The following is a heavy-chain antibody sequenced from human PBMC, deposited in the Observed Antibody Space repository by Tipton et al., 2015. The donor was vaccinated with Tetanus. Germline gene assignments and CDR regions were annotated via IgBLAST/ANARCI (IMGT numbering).Heavy chain of an antibody. J-gene: IGHJ4*02. CDR1: GGSISSFNYY. CDR3: ARVRRGATTDLDY. D-gene: IGHD5-12*01. CDR2: IYYSGTT. Sequence: TLSLTCTVSGGSISSFNYYWGWIRQPPGKGLEWIGSIYYSGTTYSNPSLGSRVTMSVDTSKIQFSLKVSSVTAADTAVYYCARVRRGATTDLDYWGQGTLVTVSS. V-gene: IGHV4-39*07.